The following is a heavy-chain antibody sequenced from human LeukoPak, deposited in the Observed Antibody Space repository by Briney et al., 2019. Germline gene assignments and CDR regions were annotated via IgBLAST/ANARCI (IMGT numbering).Heavy chain of an antibody. CDR1: GYTFTNYA. Sequence: GASVKVSCKASGYTFTNYAIHWVRQAPGQGLEWMGWISAYNGNTNYAQKLQGRVTMTTDTSTSTAYMELRSLRSDDTAVYYCARVRANIVGATINFDYWGQGTLVTVSS. D-gene: IGHD1-26*01. J-gene: IGHJ4*02. V-gene: IGHV1-18*01. CDR3: ARVRANIVGATINFDY. CDR2: ISAYNGNT.